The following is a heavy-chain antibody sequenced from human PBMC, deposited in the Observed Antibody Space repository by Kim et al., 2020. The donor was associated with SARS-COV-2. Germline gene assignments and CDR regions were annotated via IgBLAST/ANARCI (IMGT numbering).Heavy chain of an antibody. D-gene: IGHD6-19*01. J-gene: IGHJ4*02. CDR2: A. CDR3: ARWYSSGWYDY. Sequence: ANYAQRFQGGVTITADESTSTAYMELSSLRSEDTAVYYCARWYSSGWYDYWGQGTLVTVSS. V-gene: IGHV1-69*01.